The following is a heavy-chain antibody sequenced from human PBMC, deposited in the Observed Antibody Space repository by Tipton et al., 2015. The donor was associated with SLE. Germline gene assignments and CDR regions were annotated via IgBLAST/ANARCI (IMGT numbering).Heavy chain of an antibody. V-gene: IGHV4-38-2*02. CDR2: IYHSGST. Sequence: TLSLTCTVSGYSISSGYYWSWIRQPPGKGLEWIGSIYHSGSTYYNPSLKSRVTISVDTSKNQFSLKLSSVTAADTAVYYCARCLGYCSSTSCLYYYYYYMDVWGKGTTVTVSS. J-gene: IGHJ6*03. D-gene: IGHD2-2*01. CDR1: GYSISSGYY. CDR3: ARCLGYCSSTSCLYYYYYYMDV.